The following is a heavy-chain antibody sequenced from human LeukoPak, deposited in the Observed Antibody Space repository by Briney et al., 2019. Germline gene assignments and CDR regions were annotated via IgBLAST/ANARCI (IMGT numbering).Heavy chain of an antibody. V-gene: IGHV4-39*07. Sequence: SETLSLTCTVSGGSISSSSYYWGWIRQPPGKGLEWIGSIYYSGSTYYNASLKSRVTISVDTSKNQLSLKLSSVTAADTAVYYCARPTRGYDYVWGSHDAFDIWGQGTMVTVSS. J-gene: IGHJ3*02. D-gene: IGHD3-16*01. CDR3: ARPTRGYDYVWGSHDAFDI. CDR2: IYYSGST. CDR1: GGSISSSSYY.